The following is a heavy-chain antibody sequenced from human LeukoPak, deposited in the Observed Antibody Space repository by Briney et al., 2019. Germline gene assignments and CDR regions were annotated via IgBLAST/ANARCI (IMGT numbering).Heavy chain of an antibody. CDR1: GGSISSSSYY. V-gene: IGHV4-39*01. CDR3: ARARYYYDSSGYLPFDY. Sequence: SETLSLTCTVSGGSISSSSYYWGWTRQPPGKGLEWIGSMYYRGSTYYNPSLKSRVTISVDTSKNQFSLRLTSVTAADTAVYYCARARYYYDSSGYLPFDYWGQGTLVTVSS. D-gene: IGHD3-22*01. J-gene: IGHJ4*02. CDR2: MYYRGST.